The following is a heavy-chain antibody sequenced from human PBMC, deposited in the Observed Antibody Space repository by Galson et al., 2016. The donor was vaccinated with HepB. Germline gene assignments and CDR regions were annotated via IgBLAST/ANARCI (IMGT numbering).Heavy chain of an antibody. J-gene: IGHJ4*02. D-gene: IGHD3-22*01. Sequence: SLRLSCAASGFTFSNYWMRWVRQAPGKGLEWVANIKPDGSEKNYVGSVKGRFTISRDNAKNSLYLQMNSLKAEDTAVYYCAREASWDQPYDRVPFWGQGTLVTVSP. CDR2: IKPDGSEK. CDR1: GFTFSNYW. V-gene: IGHV3-7*01. CDR3: AREASWDQPYDRVPF.